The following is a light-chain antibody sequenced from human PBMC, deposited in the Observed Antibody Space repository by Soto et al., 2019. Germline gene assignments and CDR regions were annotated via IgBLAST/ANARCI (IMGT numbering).Light chain of an antibody. CDR1: QDIANF. J-gene: IGKJ4*01. CDR3: QHYDNLPLT. CDR2: DAS. Sequence: DIQMTQSPSSLSASVGDSVTITCQASQDIANFLNWYQQKPGKAPKLLIYDASNLETGVPSRFRGSGSGTDFIFTISSLQPEDIATYFCQHYDNLPLTFGGGTKVDIK. V-gene: IGKV1-33*01.